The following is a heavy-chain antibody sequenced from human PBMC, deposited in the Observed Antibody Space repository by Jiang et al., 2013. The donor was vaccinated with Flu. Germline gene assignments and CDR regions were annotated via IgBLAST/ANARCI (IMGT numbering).Heavy chain of an antibody. V-gene: IGHV4-59*01. CDR3: VGGALYAFDI. J-gene: IGHJ3*02. Sequence: GSGLVKPLETLSLTCTVSGDSMDNYYWSWIRQPPGKGLEWIGYIYYIGGTNYIPSLKSRVTISLDTSKNHFSLRLSSVTAADTAVYYCVGGALYAFDIWGQGTMVTVSS. CDR1: GDSMDNYY. CDR2: IYYIGGT. D-gene: IGHD1-26*01.